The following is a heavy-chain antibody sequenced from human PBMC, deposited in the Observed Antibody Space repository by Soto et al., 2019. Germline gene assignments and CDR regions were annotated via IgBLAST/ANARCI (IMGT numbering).Heavy chain of an antibody. Sequence: EVYLLESGGDLVQPGGSLRLSCAASGFSFDSYVMNWVRQAPGKGLEWVSSISPSGGGANYADSVKGRFTISRDNSKKTLSLQMNLLRAEDTAVYYCAKDLEQLTWGLHRDGLDVWGQGTTVTVSS. CDR3: AKDLEQLTWGLHRDGLDV. CDR2: ISPSGGGA. J-gene: IGHJ6*02. V-gene: IGHV3-23*01. D-gene: IGHD1-1*01. CDR1: GFSFDSYV.